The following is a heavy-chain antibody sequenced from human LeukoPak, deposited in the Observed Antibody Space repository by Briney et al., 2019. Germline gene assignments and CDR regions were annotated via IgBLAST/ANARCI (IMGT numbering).Heavy chain of an antibody. CDR3: ARGGQWLRYFDY. CDR1: GYTFTSCD. V-gene: IGHV1-8*01. J-gene: IGHJ4*02. D-gene: IGHD6-19*01. CDR2: MNPNSGNT. Sequence: ASVKVSCKASGYTFTSCDINWVRQATGQGLEWMGWMNPNSGNTGYAQKFQGRVTTTRNTSISTAYMELSSLRSEDTAVYYCARGGQWLRYFDYWGQGTLVTVSS.